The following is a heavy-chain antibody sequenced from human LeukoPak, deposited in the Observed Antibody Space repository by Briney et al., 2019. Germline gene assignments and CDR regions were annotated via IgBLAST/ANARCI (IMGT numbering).Heavy chain of an antibody. D-gene: IGHD3-3*01. V-gene: IGHV1-2*02. J-gene: IGHJ4*02. CDR1: GYSFTGYY. CDR3: ARARRRFLEWLLSQYYFDY. CDR2: INPNSGGA. Sequence: ASVKVSCKASGYSFTGYYMHWVRQAPGQGLEWVGWINPNSGGAIYGQKFQGRVTMTRDTSITTVYMELSSLKSDDTAVYYCARARRRFLEWLLSQYYFDYWGQGTLVTVSS.